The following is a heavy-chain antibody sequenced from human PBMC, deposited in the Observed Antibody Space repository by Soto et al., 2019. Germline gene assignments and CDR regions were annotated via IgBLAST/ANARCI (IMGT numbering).Heavy chain of an antibody. CDR2: IYYSGST. Sequence: QVQLQESGPGLVKPSQTLSLTCTVSGGSISSGDYYWSWIRQPPGKGLEWIGYIYYSGSTYYNPSLKSRVTISVDTSKNQFSLKLSSVTAADTAVYYCAILSVVPAAIRRYYYYGMDVWGQGTTVTVSS. V-gene: IGHV4-30-4*01. D-gene: IGHD2-2*02. CDR3: AILSVVPAAIRRYYYYGMDV. CDR1: GGSISSGDYY. J-gene: IGHJ6*02.